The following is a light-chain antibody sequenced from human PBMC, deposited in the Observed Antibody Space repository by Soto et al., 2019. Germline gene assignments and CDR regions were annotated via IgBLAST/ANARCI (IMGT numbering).Light chain of an antibody. CDR3: SSYTSSSTLVV. V-gene: IGLV2-14*01. Sequence: QSALTQPASVSGSPGQSITISCTGTSSDVGGYNYVSWYQQHPGKAPKLMIYDVSKRPSGVSNRFSGSESGNTASLTISGLQAEDEADYYCSSYTSSSTLVVFGGGTQLTVL. CDR1: SSDVGGYNY. CDR2: DVS. J-gene: IGLJ2*01.